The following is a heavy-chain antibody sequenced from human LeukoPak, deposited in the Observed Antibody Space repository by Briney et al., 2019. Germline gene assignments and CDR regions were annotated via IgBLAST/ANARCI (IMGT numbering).Heavy chain of an antibody. J-gene: IGHJ5*02. CDR1: GGTFSSYA. Sequence: ASVKVSCKASGGTFSSYAISWVRQAPGQGLEWMGGIIPIFGTANYAQKFQGRVTITADESTSTAYMELSSLRAEDTAVYYCARHDYVWGSPGGGQNNWFDPWGQGTLVTVSS. CDR2: IIPIFGTA. CDR3: ARHDYVWGSPGGGQNNWFDP. V-gene: IGHV1-69*13. D-gene: IGHD3-16*01.